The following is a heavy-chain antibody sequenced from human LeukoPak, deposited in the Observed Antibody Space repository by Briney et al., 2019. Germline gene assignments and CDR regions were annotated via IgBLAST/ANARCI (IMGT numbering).Heavy chain of an antibody. D-gene: IGHD5-18*01. CDR2: ISSSSTYM. J-gene: IGHJ4*02. CDR3: ARDSGYSYGFPFDY. V-gene: IGHV3-21*01. Sequence: GGSLRLSCAASGFTFSGYSMNWVRQAPGKGLEWVSSISSSSTYMYYADSLKGRFTISRDNAKNTLYLQMNSLRAEDTAVYYCARDSGYSYGFPFDYWGQGTLVTVSS. CDR1: GFTFSGYS.